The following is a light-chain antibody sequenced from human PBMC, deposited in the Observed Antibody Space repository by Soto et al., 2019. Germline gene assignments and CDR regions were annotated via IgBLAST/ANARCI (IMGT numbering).Light chain of an antibody. CDR2: EAS. J-gene: IGKJ1*01. Sequence: DIQMTQSPSTLSASVGDRVTITCRASQSISSWLAWYQQKPGKAPNLLTYEASSLESGVPSRFSGSGSGTDFTLTISSLQPDDFAAYYCQQYNSYSLTFGQGTKVDI. CDR1: QSISSW. CDR3: QQYNSYSLT. V-gene: IGKV1-5*03.